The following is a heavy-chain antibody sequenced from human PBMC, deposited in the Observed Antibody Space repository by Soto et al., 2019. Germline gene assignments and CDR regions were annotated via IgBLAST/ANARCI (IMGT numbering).Heavy chain of an antibody. V-gene: IGHV1-18*01. CDR3: ARGRYGDY. Sequence: QVHLVQSGAEVKKPGASVKVSCKASGYTFTSYGITWERQAPGQGLEWMGWISAHNGNTDYAQKLQGRVIVTRDTSTSTAYMEPRSLISDDTAVYYCARGRYGDYWGQGALVTVSS. D-gene: IGHD1-1*01. CDR2: ISAHNGNT. J-gene: IGHJ4*02. CDR1: GYTFTSYG.